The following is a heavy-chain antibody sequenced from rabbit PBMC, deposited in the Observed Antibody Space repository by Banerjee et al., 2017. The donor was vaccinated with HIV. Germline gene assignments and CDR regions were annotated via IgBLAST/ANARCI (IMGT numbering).Heavy chain of an antibody. D-gene: IGHD4-2*01. CDR2: IYTGDGTT. Sequence: QEQLVESGGGLVQPGRSLTLSCKASGFSFSHKYVVCWVRQAPGKGLEWIGCIYTGDGTTYYASWVNGRFSISKTSSTTVSLQMTTLTAADTATYFCARSYAGYADTSLNLWGPGTLVTVS. CDR1: GFSFSHKYV. CDR3: ARSYAGYADTSLNL. J-gene: IGHJ4*01. V-gene: IGHV1S45*01.